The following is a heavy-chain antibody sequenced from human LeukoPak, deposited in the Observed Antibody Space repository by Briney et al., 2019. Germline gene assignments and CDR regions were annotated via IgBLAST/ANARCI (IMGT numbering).Heavy chain of an antibody. CDR2: ISTSSSYI. Sequence: GGSLRLSCAASGFTFSRYSMNWVRQAPGKGLEWVSSISTSSSYIYYADSVKGRFTISRDNAKNSLYLQMNSLRAEDTAVYYCARPSDSGWYDQAFDIWGQGTMVTVSS. CDR1: GFTFSRYS. J-gene: IGHJ3*02. V-gene: IGHV3-21*01. D-gene: IGHD6-19*01. CDR3: ARPSDSGWYDQAFDI.